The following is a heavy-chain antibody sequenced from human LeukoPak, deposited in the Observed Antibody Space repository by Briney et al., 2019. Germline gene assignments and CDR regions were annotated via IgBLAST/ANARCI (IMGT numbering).Heavy chain of an antibody. J-gene: IGHJ4*02. V-gene: IGHV1-24*01. CDR1: GYTLTELS. Sequence: ASVKVSCKVSGYTLTELSMHWVRQAPGKGLEWMGGFDPEDGETIYAQKFQGRVTMTEDTSTDTAYMELSSLRSEDTAVYYCATGKYLGYCSSTSCYRSYFDYWGQGTLVTVSS. CDR2: FDPEDGET. D-gene: IGHD2-2*01. CDR3: ATGKYLGYCSSTSCYRSYFDY.